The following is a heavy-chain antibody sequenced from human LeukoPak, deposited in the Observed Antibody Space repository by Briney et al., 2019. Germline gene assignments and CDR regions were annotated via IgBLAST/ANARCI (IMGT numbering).Heavy chain of an antibody. J-gene: IGHJ4*02. CDR1: GYTFTGYY. CDR2: INPNSGGT. CDR3: ARGLCGGSCYENY. Sequence: GASVKVSCKASGYTFTGYYMHWVRQASGQGLEWVGWINPNSGGTNYAQKFQGRVTMTRDTSISTAYMELSRLRSDDTAVYYCARGLCGGSCYENYWGQGTLVTVSS. D-gene: IGHD2-15*01. V-gene: IGHV1-2*02.